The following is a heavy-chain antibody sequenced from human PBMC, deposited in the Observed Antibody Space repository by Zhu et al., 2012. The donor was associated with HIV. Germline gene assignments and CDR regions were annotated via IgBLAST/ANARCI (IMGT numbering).Heavy chain of an antibody. CDR2: IYTSGST. J-gene: IGHJ4*02. CDR3: ARVRRGYSYGYEGGLFDH. Sequence: QVQLQESGPGLVKPSETLSLTCTVSGGSISSYYWSWIRQPPGKGLEWIGYIYTSGSTNYNPSLKSRVTISVDTSKNQFSLKLSSVTAADTAVYYCARVRRGYSYGYEGGLFDHWGQGTLVTVSS. CDR1: GGSISSYY. D-gene: IGHD5-18*01. V-gene: IGHV4-4*09.